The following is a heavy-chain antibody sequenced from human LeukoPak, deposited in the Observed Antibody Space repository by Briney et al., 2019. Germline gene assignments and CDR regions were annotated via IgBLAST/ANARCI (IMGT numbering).Heavy chain of an antibody. CDR2: INHSGST. J-gene: IGHJ3*02. D-gene: IGHD5/OR15-5a*01. CDR3: ARGDVYDWGAFDI. CDR1: GGSFSGYY. V-gene: IGHV4-34*01. Sequence: SETLSLTCAVYGGSFSGYYWSWIRQPPGKGLEWIGEINHSGSTNYNPSLKSRVTTSVDTSKNQFSLKLSSVTAADTAVYYCARGDVYDWGAFDIWGQGTRVTVSS.